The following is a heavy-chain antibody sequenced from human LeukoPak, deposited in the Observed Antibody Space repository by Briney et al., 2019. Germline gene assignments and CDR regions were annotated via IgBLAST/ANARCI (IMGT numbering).Heavy chain of an antibody. V-gene: IGHV3-23*01. CDR3: AKGYLRLVDY. D-gene: IGHD5-12*01. J-gene: IGHJ4*02. CDR2: LSSGGST. Sequence: GGSLRLSCAVSGFTVNDYAMTWVRQAPGEGLEWVSALSSGGSTYYADSAKGRFSISRDNSKNTLFLQMNSLRAEDTAVYYCAKGYLRLVDYWGQGTLVTVSS. CDR1: GFTVNDYA.